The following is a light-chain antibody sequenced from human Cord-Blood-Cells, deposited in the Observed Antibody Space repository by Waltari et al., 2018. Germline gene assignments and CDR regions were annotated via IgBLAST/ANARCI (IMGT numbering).Light chain of an antibody. J-gene: IGLJ2*01. CDR3: SSYTSSSTQV. CDR1: SSDVGGYNY. Sequence: SALNQPVSVSGSPGQSITIPCPGNSSDVGGYNYVSRYQQHPSKAPKLMIYDVSNWPSGVSNRFSGSRSGNTASLTISGLQAEDEADYYCSSYTSSSTQVFGGGTKLTVL. CDR2: DVS. V-gene: IGLV2-14*01.